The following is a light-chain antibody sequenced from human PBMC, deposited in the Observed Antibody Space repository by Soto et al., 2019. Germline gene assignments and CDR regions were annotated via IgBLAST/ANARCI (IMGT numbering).Light chain of an antibody. V-gene: IGKV1-9*01. CDR2: AAS. CDR3: QQLNSYGLT. CDR1: QGISSY. Sequence: DIQLTQSPSFLSASVGDRVTITCRASQGISSYLAWYQQKPWKAPKLLIYAASTLQSGVPSRFSGSGSGTEFSLTISSLQPEDFATYYCQQLNSYGLTFGGGTKVEIK. J-gene: IGKJ4*01.